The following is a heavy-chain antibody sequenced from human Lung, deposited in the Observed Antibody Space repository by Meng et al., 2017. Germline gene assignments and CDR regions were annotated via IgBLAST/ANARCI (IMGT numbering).Heavy chain of an antibody. CDR3: ARGPTTMAHDFDY. Sequence: GRLQRWGAGLLKPSETLSLPCVVSGGSFSDYYWSWIRQPPGKGLEWIGEINHSGSTNYNPSLESRATISVDTSQNNLSLKLSSVTAADSAVYYCARGPTTMAHDFDYWGQGTLVTVSS. J-gene: IGHJ4*02. D-gene: IGHD4-11*01. CDR1: GGSFSDYY. V-gene: IGHV4-34*01. CDR2: INHSGST.